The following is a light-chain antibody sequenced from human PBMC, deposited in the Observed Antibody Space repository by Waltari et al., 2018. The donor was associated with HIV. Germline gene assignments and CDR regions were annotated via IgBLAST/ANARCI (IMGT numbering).Light chain of an antibody. CDR2: DVS. CDR3: SSYRNSTFYV. Sequence: QSALTQPASVSGSPGQSITISCTGTTSDVGVYNYVSWYQQPPGKAPKGIIDDVSNRPSGVSDRFSGSKSGNTASLTISGLQAEDEGDYFCSSYRNSTFYVFGNGTKVTVL. J-gene: IGLJ1*01. CDR1: TSDVGVYNY. V-gene: IGLV2-14*03.